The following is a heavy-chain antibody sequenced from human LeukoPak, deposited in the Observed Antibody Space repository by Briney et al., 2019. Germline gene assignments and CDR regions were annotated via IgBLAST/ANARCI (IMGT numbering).Heavy chain of an antibody. D-gene: IGHD2-15*01. CDR2: INTSGST. CDR3: ARLTVVVNHYYHMDV. J-gene: IGHJ6*03. V-gene: IGHV4-61*02. Sequence: SETLSLTCTVSGGSINGGNYYWSWIRQPAGKGLEWIGRINTSGSTNYNPSLKSRVTMSVDMSKNQFSLKLSSVTAADTAVYYCARLTVVVNHYYHMDVWGKGTTVTVSS. CDR1: GGSINGGNYY.